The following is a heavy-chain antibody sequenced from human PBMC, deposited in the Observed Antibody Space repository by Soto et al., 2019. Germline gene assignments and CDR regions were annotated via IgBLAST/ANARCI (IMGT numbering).Heavy chain of an antibody. V-gene: IGHV4-39*07. Sequence: SETLSLTCTVSGGSVSSSSCYWGWIRQPPGKGLEWIGSIYYSGSTYYNPSLKSRVTMSVDTSKNQFSLKLSSVTAADTAVYYCARYDYGSGNYYNIDYWGQGTLVTVAS. CDR1: GGSVSSSSCY. D-gene: IGHD3-10*01. J-gene: IGHJ4*02. CDR3: ARYDYGSGNYYNIDY. CDR2: IYYSGST.